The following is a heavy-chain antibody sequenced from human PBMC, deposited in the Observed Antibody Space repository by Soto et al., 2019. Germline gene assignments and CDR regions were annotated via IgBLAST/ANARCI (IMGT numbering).Heavy chain of an antibody. CDR2: ISYDGNTQ. CDR1: GFIFSGYA. D-gene: IGHD3-9*01. J-gene: IGHJ4*02. CDR3: AKETNAYEINY. Sequence: QVQLVESGGGVVQPGRSLRLSCAASGFIFSGYAMNWVRQAPGKGLEWVAVISYDGNTQYYADSVRGRFTVSRDNSNNMLYVQMDNLRDDDTAMYYCAKETNAYEINYWGQGTLVTVSS. V-gene: IGHV3-30-3*01.